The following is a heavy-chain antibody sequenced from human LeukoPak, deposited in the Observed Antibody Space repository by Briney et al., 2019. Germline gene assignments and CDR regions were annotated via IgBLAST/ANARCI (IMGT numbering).Heavy chain of an antibody. J-gene: IGHJ4*02. D-gene: IGHD3-10*01. CDR3: ARITMVRGVIPDAYDY. V-gene: IGHV3-33*08. CDR1: GFTFSSYG. Sequence: GGSLRLSCAASGFTFSSYGMHWVRQAPGKGLEWVAVIWYDGSNKYYADSVKGRFTISRDNSKNTLYLQMNSLRAEDTAVYYCARITMVRGVIPDAYDYWGQGTLVTVSS. CDR2: IWYDGSNK.